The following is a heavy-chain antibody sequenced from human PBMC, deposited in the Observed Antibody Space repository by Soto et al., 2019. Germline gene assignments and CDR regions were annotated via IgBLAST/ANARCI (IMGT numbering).Heavy chain of an antibody. CDR2: MSHSGGT. CDR1: GGFVTSGSYY. Sequence: QVQLQQWGAGLLKPSETLSLTCAVYGGFVTSGSYYWSWIRQPPGKGLEWIGEMSHSGGTHFNPSLKCRVIISVDTSKNQFTLKMSSVTAADTALYYCARVERGTATTVVDAFDIWGPGTMVTVSS. J-gene: IGHJ3*02. D-gene: IGHD1-1*01. V-gene: IGHV4-34*01. CDR3: ARVERGTATTVVDAFDI.